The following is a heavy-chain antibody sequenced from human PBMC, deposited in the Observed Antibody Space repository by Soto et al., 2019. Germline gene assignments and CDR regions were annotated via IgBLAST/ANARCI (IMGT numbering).Heavy chain of an antibody. CDR2: IYYSGST. D-gene: IGHD4-17*01. CDR3: ARGMTTVTNFDY. CDR1: GGSIYSGGYY. J-gene: IGHJ4*02. Sequence: QVQLQESGPGLVKPSQTLSLTCTVSGGSIYSGGYYWSWIRQQPGKGLEWIGYIYYSGSTYYNPSLKSRVTISVDTSKNQFSLKLSSVTVADTAVYYCARGMTTVTNFDYWGQGTLVTVSS. V-gene: IGHV4-31*03.